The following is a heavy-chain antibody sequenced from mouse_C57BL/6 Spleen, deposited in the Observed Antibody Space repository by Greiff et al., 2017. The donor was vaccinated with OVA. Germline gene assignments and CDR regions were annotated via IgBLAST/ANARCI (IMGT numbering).Heavy chain of an antibody. V-gene: IGHV14-3*01. J-gene: IGHJ2*01. CDR1: GFNIKNTY. D-gene: IGHD1-1*01. Sequence: EVMLVESVAELVRPGASVKLSCTASGFNIKNTYMHWVKQRPEQGLEWIGRIDPANGNTKYAPKFQGKATITADTSSNTAYLQLSSLTSEDTAIYYCARGHYYGSSLDYWGQGTTLTVSS. CDR2: IDPANGNT. CDR3: ARGHYYGSSLDY.